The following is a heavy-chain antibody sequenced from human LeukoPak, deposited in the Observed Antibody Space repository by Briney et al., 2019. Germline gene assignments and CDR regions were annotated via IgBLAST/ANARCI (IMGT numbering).Heavy chain of an antibody. D-gene: IGHD6-25*01. CDR1: GLPLWGGHYH. V-gene: IGHV4-31*03. J-gene: IGHJ1*01. Sequence: SEPLSLPCTVSGLPLWGGHYHWPSIRQHPAKGLEWNVYLYHSGSTHYHPYPKSRISISIDKPNNQLSQKLSSVTPAGTAVYYCGRDYFGSAWPEYFPGWGQGGLVAVSS. CDR2: LYHSGST. CDR3: GRDYFGSAWPEYFPG.